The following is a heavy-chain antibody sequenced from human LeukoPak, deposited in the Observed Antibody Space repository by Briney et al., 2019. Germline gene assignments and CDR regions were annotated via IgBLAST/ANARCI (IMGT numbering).Heavy chain of an antibody. D-gene: IGHD2-2*01. CDR2: IGTAGDT. CDR1: GFTFSSYD. CDR3: ARERTHYGMDV. Sequence: PGRSLRLSCAASGFTFSSYDMHWVRQATGNGLEWVSAIGTAGDTYYPGYVKVRFTISRENAKNSLYLQMNSLRAGDTAVYYCARERTHYGMDVWGQGTTVTVSS. J-gene: IGHJ6*02. V-gene: IGHV3-13*01.